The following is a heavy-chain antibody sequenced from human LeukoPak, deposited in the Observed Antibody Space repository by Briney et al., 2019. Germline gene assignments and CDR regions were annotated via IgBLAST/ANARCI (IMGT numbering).Heavy chain of an antibody. CDR1: GGSISSGCYY. V-gene: IGHV4-30-4*01. Sequence: SETLSLTCTVSGGSISSGCYYWSWIRQPPGKGLEGIGYIYYSGSTYYNPSLKSRVTIPLDTSKNQLSLRLTSVPAEDTAVYYCARAIASSGSRLFDYWGQGNLVTVSS. CDR2: IYYSGST. CDR3: ARAIASSGSRLFDY. J-gene: IGHJ4*02. D-gene: IGHD3-10*01.